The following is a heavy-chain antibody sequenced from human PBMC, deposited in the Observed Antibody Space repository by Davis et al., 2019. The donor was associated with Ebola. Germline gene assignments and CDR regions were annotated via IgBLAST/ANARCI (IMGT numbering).Heavy chain of an antibody. CDR1: GGSISSYY. D-gene: IGHD3-3*01. J-gene: IGHJ4*02. Sequence: SETLSLTCTVSGGSISSYYWSWIRQPPGKGLECIGYINYSGSTNYNPSLKSRVTISVDTSKNQFSLKLSSVTAADTAVYYCARTYDFWSGYWPYYFDYWGQGTLVTVSS. CDR2: INYSGST. CDR3: ARTYDFWSGYWPYYFDY. V-gene: IGHV4-59*01.